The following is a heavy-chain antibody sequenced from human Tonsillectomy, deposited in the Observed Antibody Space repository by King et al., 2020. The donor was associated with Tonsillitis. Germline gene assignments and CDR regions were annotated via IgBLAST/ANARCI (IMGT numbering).Heavy chain of an antibody. J-gene: IGHJ5*02. CDR2: IYTSGST. CDR3: AREYYKFSFDP. CDR1: GGSISSAIYY. V-gene: IGHV4-61*02. D-gene: IGHD3/OR15-3a*01. Sequence: PLQESGPGLVKPSQTLSLTCTVSGGSISSAIYYWSWIRQPAGKGLEWIGRIYTSGSTNINSSLKSRVTISVDTSKNQISLRLTSVTAADTAVYYCAREYYKFSFDPWGQGTLVTVSS.